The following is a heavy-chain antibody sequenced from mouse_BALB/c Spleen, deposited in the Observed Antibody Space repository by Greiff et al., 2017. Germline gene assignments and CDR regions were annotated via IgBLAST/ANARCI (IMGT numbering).Heavy chain of an antibody. CDR3: ARSGVSDY. Sequence: VQLQQSGPELVKPGASVKISCKASGYAFSSSWMNWVKQRPGQGLEWIGRIYPGDGDTNYNGKFKGKATLTADKSSSTAYMQLSSLTSVDSAVYFCARSGVSDYWGQGTTLTVSS. V-gene: IGHV1-82*01. CDR2: IYPGDGDT. J-gene: IGHJ2*01. CDR1: GYAFSSSW.